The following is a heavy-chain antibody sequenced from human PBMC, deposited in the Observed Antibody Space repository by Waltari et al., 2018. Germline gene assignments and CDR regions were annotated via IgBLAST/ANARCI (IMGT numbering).Heavy chain of an antibody. CDR2: IIPIFGTA. CDR3: ARDGDGYKIPFNY. Sequence: QVQLVQSGAEVKKPGSSVKVSCQASGGTFSSYAISCLRQAPGQGLEWMGGIIPIFGTANYAQKFQGRVTITADESTSTAYMELSSLRSEDTAVYYCARDGDGYKIPFNYWGQGTLVTVSS. V-gene: IGHV1-69*01. CDR1: GGTFSSYA. J-gene: IGHJ4*02. D-gene: IGHD5-12*01.